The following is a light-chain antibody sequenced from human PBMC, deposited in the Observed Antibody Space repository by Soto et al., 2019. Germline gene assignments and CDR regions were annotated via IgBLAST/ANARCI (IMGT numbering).Light chain of an antibody. J-gene: IGKJ1*01. CDR2: DAS. CDR1: QTVSGTY. CDR3: HHYGSSPPVT. Sequence: EIVLTQSPGTLSLSPGERATLSCRASQTVSGTYLAWYQQKPGQAPRLLIYDASRRATGIPDRFSGSGSGTDFTLSITRLEPEDCAVYFCHHYGSSPPVTFGQGTKVEIK. V-gene: IGKV3-20*01.